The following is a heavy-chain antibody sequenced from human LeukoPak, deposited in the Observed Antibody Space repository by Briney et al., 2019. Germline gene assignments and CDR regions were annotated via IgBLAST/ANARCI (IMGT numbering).Heavy chain of an antibody. D-gene: IGHD3-10*01. J-gene: IGHJ4*02. Sequence: SETLSLTCTVSGYSISSGYYWGWIRQPPGKGLEWIGSIYHSGSTYYNPSLKSRVTISVDTSKNQFSLKLSSVTAADTAVYYCARANRPLWFGGALFDYWGQGTLVTVSS. CDR1: GYSISSGYY. CDR2: IYHSGST. CDR3: ARANRPLWFGGALFDY. V-gene: IGHV4-38-2*02.